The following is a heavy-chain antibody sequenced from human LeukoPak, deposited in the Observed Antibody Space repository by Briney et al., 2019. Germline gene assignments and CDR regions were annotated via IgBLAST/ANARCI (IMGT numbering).Heavy chain of an antibody. CDR2: IYYSGST. CDR1: GGSISSYY. V-gene: IGHV4-59*01. D-gene: IGHD2-2*01. J-gene: IGHJ3*02. CDR3: ARVGGIVVVPAARVWAFDI. Sequence: SETLSLTCTVSGGSISSYYWSWIRQPPGKGLEWIGYIYYSGSTNYNPSLKSRVTISVDTSKNQFSLKLSSVTAADTAVYYCARVGGIVVVPAARVWAFDIWGQGTMVTVSS.